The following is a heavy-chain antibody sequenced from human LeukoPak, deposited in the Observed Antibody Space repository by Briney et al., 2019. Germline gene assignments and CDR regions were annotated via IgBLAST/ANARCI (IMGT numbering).Heavy chain of an antibody. J-gene: IGHJ5*02. CDR2: IYYSGST. CDR3: ARADFWSGYYYNWFDP. D-gene: IGHD3-3*01. Sequence: PSETLSLTCTVSGGSISSYYWSWIRQPPGKGLEWIGYIYYSGSTNYNPSLKSRVTISVDTSKNQFSLKLSSVTAADTAVYYCARADFWSGYYYNWFDPWGQGTLVTVSS. V-gene: IGHV4-59*01. CDR1: GGSISSYY.